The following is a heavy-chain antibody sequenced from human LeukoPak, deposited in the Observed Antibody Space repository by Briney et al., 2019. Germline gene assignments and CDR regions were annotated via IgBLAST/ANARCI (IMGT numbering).Heavy chain of an antibody. CDR1: GLTFSNYW. Sequence: GGSLRLSCAASGLTFSNYWMHWVRQAPGKGLVWVSRINGDGSSTNYADSVKGRFTISRDNAKNTLYLQMNSLRAEDTAVYYCVRGRLEMTYYWGQGTLVTVSS. J-gene: IGHJ4*02. CDR2: INGDGSST. V-gene: IGHV3-74*01. CDR3: VRGRLEMTYY. D-gene: IGHD5-24*01.